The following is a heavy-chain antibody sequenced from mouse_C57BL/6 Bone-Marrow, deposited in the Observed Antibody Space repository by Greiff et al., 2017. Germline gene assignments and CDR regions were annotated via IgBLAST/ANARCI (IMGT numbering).Heavy chain of an antibody. Sequence: EVQLQQSGAELVRPGASVKLSCTASGFNIKDDYMHWVKQRPEQGLEWIGWIDPENGDTEYASKFQGKATITADTSSNPAYLQLSSLTSEDTAVYYCTYYDYGDYWGQGTSVTVSS. CDR1: GFNIKDDY. D-gene: IGHD2-4*01. V-gene: IGHV14-4*01. CDR3: TYYDYGDY. J-gene: IGHJ4*01. CDR2: IDPENGDT.